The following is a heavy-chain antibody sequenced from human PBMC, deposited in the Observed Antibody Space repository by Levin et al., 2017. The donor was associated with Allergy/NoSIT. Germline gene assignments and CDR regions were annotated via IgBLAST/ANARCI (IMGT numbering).Heavy chain of an antibody. Sequence: KSSETLSLTCTVSGGSFSSYYWSWIRQPPGKGLEWIGYIYYSGSTNYNPSLKSRVTISLDTSKNQFSLKLSSVTAADTAVYYCARVVTSVRGLFDNWGQGTLVTVSS. CDR3: ARVVTSVRGLFDN. J-gene: IGHJ4*02. CDR1: GGSFSSYY. CDR2: IYYSGST. V-gene: IGHV4-59*01. D-gene: IGHD3-16*02.